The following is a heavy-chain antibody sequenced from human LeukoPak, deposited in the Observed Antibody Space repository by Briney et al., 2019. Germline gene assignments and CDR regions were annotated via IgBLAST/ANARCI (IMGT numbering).Heavy chain of an antibody. D-gene: IGHD1-1*01. Sequence: GGSLRLSCAGSGFTFSSYSMNWVRQAPGKGLEWVSYIGISSSTIYYADSVKGRFTISGDNAKNSLYLQMNSLRAEDTAVYYCARALNLLDPVTLDYWGQGTLVTVSS. CDR3: ARALNLLDPVTLDY. CDR2: IGISSSTI. V-gene: IGHV3-48*01. J-gene: IGHJ4*02. CDR1: GFTFSSYS.